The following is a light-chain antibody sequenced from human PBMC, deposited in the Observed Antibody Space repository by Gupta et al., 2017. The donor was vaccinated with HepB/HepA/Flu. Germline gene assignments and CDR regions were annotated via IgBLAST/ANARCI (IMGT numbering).Light chain of an antibody. CDR2: AAS. Sequence: DIQITQSPSSLSASVENRVTLTIRARPNVCKYLNWYQQRPGKAPDLLIYAASRLQSGVPSRFSGDGSGTDFTLTISGLQPEDFATYYCQQRYTRPNTFGQGTQVEIK. CDR3: QQRYTRPNT. J-gene: IGKJ5*01. CDR1: PNVCKY. V-gene: IGKV1-39*01.